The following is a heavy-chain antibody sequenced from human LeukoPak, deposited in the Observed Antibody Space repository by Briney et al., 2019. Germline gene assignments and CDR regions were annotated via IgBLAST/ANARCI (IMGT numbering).Heavy chain of an antibody. D-gene: IGHD2-2*01. J-gene: IGHJ6*03. CDR3: ARAPPVVVPAASFYYYYMDV. V-gene: IGHV4-34*01. CDR2: INHSAST. Sequence: PSETLSLTCAVYGGSFSGYYWSWIRQPPGKGLEWIGEINHSASTNYNPSLKTRVTISVDTSKNQFSLKLSSVPAADTAVYYCARAPPVVVPAASFYYYYMDVWGKGTTVTVSS. CDR1: GGSFSGYY.